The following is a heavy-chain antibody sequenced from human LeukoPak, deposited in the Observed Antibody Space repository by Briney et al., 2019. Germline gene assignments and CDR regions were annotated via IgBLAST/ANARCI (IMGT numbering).Heavy chain of an antibody. CDR1: GVTFRSYA. CDR2: GSGCGGTT. Sequence: GGSLRLSCAASGVTFRSYAMSWVRQAPGKGLEWVSTGSGCGGTTYYADSLMGRCTISRVNSKKTVYLQLNSLGTDDAAVDYCAKDSPLVGYPRGWSSNSFHHWGQGTLATVSS. V-gene: IGHV3-23*01. D-gene: IGHD4-11*01. J-gene: IGHJ1*01. CDR3: AKDSPLVGYPRGWSSNSFHH.